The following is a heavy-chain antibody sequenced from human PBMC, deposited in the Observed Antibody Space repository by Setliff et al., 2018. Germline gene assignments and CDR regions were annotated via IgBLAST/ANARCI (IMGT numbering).Heavy chain of an antibody. J-gene: IGHJ4*02. D-gene: IGHD1-1*01. CDR3: AKRGAVPGTTYHHFDN. CDR2: ISCYDGNT. V-gene: IGHV1-18*01. CDR1: GYTFNSYG. Sequence: GASVKVSCKASGYTFNSYGISWVRQAPGQGLEWMGWISCYDGNTRYARKIQGRVTMTTDTSTTTAYMELRSLTSDDTALYYCAKRGAVPGTTYHHFDNWGQGTLVTVSS.